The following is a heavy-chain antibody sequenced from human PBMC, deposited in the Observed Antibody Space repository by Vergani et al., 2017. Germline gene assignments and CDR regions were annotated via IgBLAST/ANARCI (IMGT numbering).Heavy chain of an antibody. CDR3: ARVYYMDV. V-gene: IGHV4-34*01. Sequence: QVQLQQWGAGLLKPSETLSLTCAVYGGSFSGYYWSWIRQPPGKGLEWIGEINHSGSTNYNPSLKSRVTISVDTSKNQFSLKLSSVTAEDTAVYYCARVYYMDVWGKGTTVTVSS. CDR2: INHSGST. J-gene: IGHJ6*03. CDR1: GGSFSGYY.